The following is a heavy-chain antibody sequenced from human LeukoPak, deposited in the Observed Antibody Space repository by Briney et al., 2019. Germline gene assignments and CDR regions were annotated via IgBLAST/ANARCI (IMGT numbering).Heavy chain of an antibody. CDR3: ARQAIQLWFYYFDY. V-gene: IGHV5-51*01. CDR2: IYPGDSDT. CDR1: GYSFNTYW. J-gene: IGHJ4*02. Sequence: GESLKISCKGSGYSFNTYWIGWVRQMPGKGLEWMGIIYPGDSDTKYSPSFQGQVTISADKSISTAYLQWSSLKASDTAMYYCARQAIQLWFYYFDYWGQGTLVTVSS. D-gene: IGHD5-18*01.